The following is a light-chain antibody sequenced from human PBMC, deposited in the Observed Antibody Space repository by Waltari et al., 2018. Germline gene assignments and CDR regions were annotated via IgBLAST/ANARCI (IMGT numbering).Light chain of an antibody. CDR1: AFPKKY. CDR2: EDS. Sequence: SYELTQPPSVSVSPGQTARITCSGDAFPKKYAYRYQQKSGQAPVLVIYEDSKRPSGIPERFSGSKSGNTASLTISGLQAEDEADYYCSSYTRVSASVVFGGGTKLTVL. CDR3: SSYTRVSASVV. V-gene: IGLV3-10*01. J-gene: IGLJ2*01.